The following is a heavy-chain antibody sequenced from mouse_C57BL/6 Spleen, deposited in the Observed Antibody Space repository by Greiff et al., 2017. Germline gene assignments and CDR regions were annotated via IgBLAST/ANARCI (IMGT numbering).Heavy chain of an antibody. D-gene: IGHD2-5*01. J-gene: IGHJ3*01. CDR2: IDPSDSYT. CDR1: GYTFTSYW. CDR3: ARIYSNSLFAY. V-gene: IGHV1-59*01. Sequence: QVQLQQPGAELVRPGTSVKLSCKASGYTFTSYWMHWVKQRPGQGLEWIGVIDPSDSYTNYNQKFKGNATLTVDTSSSTAYMQLSSLTSEDSAVYYCARIYSNSLFAYWGQGTLVTVSA.